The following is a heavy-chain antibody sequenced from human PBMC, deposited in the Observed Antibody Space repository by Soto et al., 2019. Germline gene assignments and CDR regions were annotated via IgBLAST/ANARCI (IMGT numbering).Heavy chain of an antibody. CDR3: ARDPGYCSGGSCYSVINYGMDV. D-gene: IGHD2-15*01. Sequence: VQLVESGGGLVQPGGSLRLSCAASGFTFSSYSMNWVRQAPGKGLEWVSYISSSSSTIYYADSVKGRFTISRDNAKNSLYLQMNSLRDEDTAVYYCARDPGYCSGGSCYSVINYGMDVWGQGTTVTVSS. CDR1: GFTFSSYS. V-gene: IGHV3-48*02. J-gene: IGHJ6*02. CDR2: ISSSSSTI.